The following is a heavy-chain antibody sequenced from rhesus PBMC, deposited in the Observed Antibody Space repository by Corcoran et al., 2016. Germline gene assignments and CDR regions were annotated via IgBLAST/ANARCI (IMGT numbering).Heavy chain of an antibody. CDR1: GVSIRSSY. Sequence: QLQLQESGPGLVKPSDTLSVTCAASGVSIRSSYWSWVRQAPGMGLEWIGYIYGSDSSTNYNPSLKSRVTLSVDTSKNQFSLKLSSVTAADTAVYYCARGYSGSYLAFDYWGQGVLVTVSS. CDR3: ARGYSGSYLAFDY. D-gene: IGHD3-16*01. CDR2: IYGSDSST. V-gene: IGHV4-169*01. J-gene: IGHJ4*01.